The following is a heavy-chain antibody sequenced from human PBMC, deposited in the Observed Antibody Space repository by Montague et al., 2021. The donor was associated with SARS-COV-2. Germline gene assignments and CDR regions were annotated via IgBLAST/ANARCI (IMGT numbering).Heavy chain of an antibody. CDR1: GGSISSNN. D-gene: IGHD3-10*01. CDR2: IYYSGST. J-gene: IGHJ6*02. V-gene: IGHV4-59*08. Sequence: SETLSLTCTVSGGSISSNNWSWIRKPPGKGLERIGNIYYSGSTYSNPTPKRRVTITVDTYKNQFSLKLSPVTAADTAVYYCARGSMIRASRPSGSTYDYYYDMDVWGQGTTVTVSS. CDR3: ARGSMIRASRPSGSTYDYYYDMDV.